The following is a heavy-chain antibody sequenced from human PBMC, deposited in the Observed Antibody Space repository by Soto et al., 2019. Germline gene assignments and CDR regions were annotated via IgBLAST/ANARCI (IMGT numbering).Heavy chain of an antibody. Sequence: QVQLVQSGAEVRKPGASVKVSCKASGYTFTSYYIHWVRQAPGQGLEWVAIINPSGGSTNYAQKFQVRITVTRDTSTSTVYMELSSLRSEDTAVYYCARNLAAADYWGQGTLVIVSS. CDR3: ARNLAAADY. CDR2: INPSGGST. CDR1: GYTFTSYY. V-gene: IGHV1-46*01. D-gene: IGHD6-13*01. J-gene: IGHJ4*02.